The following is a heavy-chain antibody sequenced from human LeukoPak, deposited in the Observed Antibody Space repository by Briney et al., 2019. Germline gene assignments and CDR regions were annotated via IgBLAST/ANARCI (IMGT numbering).Heavy chain of an antibody. J-gene: IGHJ6*02. V-gene: IGHV1-2*02. D-gene: IGHD3-3*01. CDR2: FNPNSGDT. CDR3: AREKLEDDFWSGESFYYGMDV. CDR1: GYRFIGYH. Sequence: GASVKVSCQASGYRFIGYHLHWVRQAPGQGPEWMGWFNPNSGDTKYAERFQGRVTMTGDTSISTAYMELSRLRSDDTAIYYCAREKLEDDFWSGESFYYGMDVWGQGTTVTVSS.